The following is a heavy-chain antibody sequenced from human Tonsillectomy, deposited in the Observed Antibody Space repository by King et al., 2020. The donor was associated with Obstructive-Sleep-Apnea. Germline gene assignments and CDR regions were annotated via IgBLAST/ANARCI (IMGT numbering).Heavy chain of an antibody. D-gene: IGHD2-2*01. Sequence: QLQLQESGPGLVKPSETLSLTCTVSPYSISSGYSWGWIRQPPGKGLEWIGSISQSGNTDYNPSLKSRVTISLDTSKDQFSLKLNSVTAAETAVYYCARVGRYCTSTTCNPLDYWGQGTLVTVSS. J-gene: IGHJ4*02. CDR1: PYSISSGYS. CDR2: ISQSGNT. V-gene: IGHV4-38-2*02. CDR3: ARVGRYCTSTTCNPLDY.